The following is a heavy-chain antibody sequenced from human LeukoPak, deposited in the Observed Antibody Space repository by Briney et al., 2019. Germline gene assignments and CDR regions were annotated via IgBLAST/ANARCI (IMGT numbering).Heavy chain of an antibody. CDR2: IYTSGST. Sequence: PSETLSLTCTVSGGSISSYYWSWVRQPAGKGLEWIGRIYTSGSTNYNPSLKSRVTMSVDTSKNQFSLKLSSVTAADTAVYYCARDSMLRGVSNYYYYMDVWGTGTTVTISS. J-gene: IGHJ6*03. CDR3: ARDSMLRGVSNYYYYMDV. D-gene: IGHD3-10*01. V-gene: IGHV4-4*07. CDR1: GGSISSYY.